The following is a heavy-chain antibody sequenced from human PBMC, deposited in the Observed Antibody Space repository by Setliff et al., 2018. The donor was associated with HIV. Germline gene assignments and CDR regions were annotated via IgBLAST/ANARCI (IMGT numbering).Heavy chain of an antibody. Sequence: SVKVSCKASGGTFSSYAISWVRQAPGQGLEWMGGTIPIFGTANYAQKFQGRVTITTDEYTSTAYMELSSLRSEDTAVYYCARWAGNYYDSSGYYDYWGQGTLVTVSS. J-gene: IGHJ4*02. CDR2: TIPIFGTA. CDR1: GGTFSSYA. D-gene: IGHD3-22*01. CDR3: ARWAGNYYDSSGYYDY. V-gene: IGHV1-69*05.